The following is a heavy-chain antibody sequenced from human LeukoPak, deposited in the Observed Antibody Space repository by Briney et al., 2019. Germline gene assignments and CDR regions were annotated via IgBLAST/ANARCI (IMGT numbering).Heavy chain of an antibody. Sequence: SETLSLTCSVAGGSVSTDPYYWSWIRQPPGKGLECIGYIYYSGSTNYNPSLKSRVTISKDTSKNQFSLKLSSVTAADTAVYYCARGDFGSGTYLFDHWGQGALVTVSS. D-gene: IGHD3-10*01. CDR3: ARGDFGSGTYLFDH. J-gene: IGHJ4*02. CDR2: IYYSGST. V-gene: IGHV4-61*01. CDR1: GGSVSTDPYY.